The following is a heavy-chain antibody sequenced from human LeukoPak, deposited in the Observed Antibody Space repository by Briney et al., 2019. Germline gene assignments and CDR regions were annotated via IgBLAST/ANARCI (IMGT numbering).Heavy chain of an antibody. CDR2: MHPGGTA. J-gene: IGHJ4*02. CDR1: ADSMNNYY. D-gene: IGHD3-10*02. Sequence: SETLSLTCSVFADSMNNYYWTWIRQPPGKGLEWVGNMHPGGTAKFHPSLEGRVTMSIDTSNKQFSLRLRSVTAADTATYYCAQTGSLFGRFLDHWGPGALVIVS. CDR3: AQTGSLFGRFLDH. V-gene: IGHV4-59*01.